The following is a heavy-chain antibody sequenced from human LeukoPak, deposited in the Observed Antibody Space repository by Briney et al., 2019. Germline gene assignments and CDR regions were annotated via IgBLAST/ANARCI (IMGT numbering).Heavy chain of an antibody. V-gene: IGHV3-23*01. J-gene: IGHJ4*02. D-gene: IGHD1-26*01. Sequence: GGSLRLSCAASGFTFSSYGMSWVRQAPGKGLEWVSAISGSDGSTYYADSVKARFTISRDNSKNTLYLQMNSLRAEDTAVYYCASLRGATDYWGQGTLVTVSS. CDR3: ASLRGATDY. CDR1: GFTFSSYG. CDR2: ISGSDGST.